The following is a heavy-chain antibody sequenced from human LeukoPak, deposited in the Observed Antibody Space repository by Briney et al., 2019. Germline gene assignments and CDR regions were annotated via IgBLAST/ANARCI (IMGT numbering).Heavy chain of an antibody. J-gene: IGHJ4*02. CDR2: NYTNGGST. CDR3: ARGGMVMPWSGYNAPDY. V-gene: IGHV3-64*01. Sequence: GGSLRLSCATSGFIFSNYDMHWVRQAPGKGLEYVSSNYTNGGSTYYATSVKGRFTICRDGRTDTLYLQLGSVRPEDTAVYYCARGGMVMPWSGYNAPDYWGQGTLVSVSS. D-gene: IGHD3-3*01. CDR1: GFIFSNYD.